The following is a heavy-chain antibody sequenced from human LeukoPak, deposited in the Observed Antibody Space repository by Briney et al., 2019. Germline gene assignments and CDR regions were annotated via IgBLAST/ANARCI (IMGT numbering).Heavy chain of an antibody. J-gene: IGHJ6*03. CDR2: ISAYNGNT. CDR3: ARRIQLWSGPYYYYYMDV. Sequence: GASVKVSCKASGYTFTSYGISWVRQAPGQGLEWMGWISAYNGNTNYAQKLQGRVTMTTDTSTSTAYMELRSLRSDDTAVYYRARRIQLWSGPYYYYYMDVWGKGTTVTVSS. CDR1: GYTFTSYG. D-gene: IGHD5-18*01. V-gene: IGHV1-18*01.